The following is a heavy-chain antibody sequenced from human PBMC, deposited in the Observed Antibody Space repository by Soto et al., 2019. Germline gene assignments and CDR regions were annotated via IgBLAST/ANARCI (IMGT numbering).Heavy chain of an antibody. CDR3: GRRNSGGNWFDP. CDR2: ISYSGNT. D-gene: IGHD4-17*01. CDR1: GGSVTSGTYF. J-gene: IGHJ5*02. V-gene: IGHV4-61*01. Sequence: SETLSLTCTVSGGSVTSGTYFWNWVRQPPGKGLEWIGYISYSGNTDYNPSLKSRATISVDTSKTQFSLKLTSLTAADTAVYYCGRRNSGGNWFDPWGPGTLVTVSS.